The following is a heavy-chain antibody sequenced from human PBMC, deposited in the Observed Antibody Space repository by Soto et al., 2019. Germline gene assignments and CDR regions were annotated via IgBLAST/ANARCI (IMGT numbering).Heavy chain of an antibody. CDR2: IFYGGST. CDR1: GGSISSVGYY. CDR3: ARDLRGGYYGMDV. D-gene: IGHD3-10*01. Sequence: QVQLQESGPGLVKPSQTLSLTCTVSGGSISSVGYYWSWIRQHPGKGLEWIGYIFYGGSTNYDPYLKSRITISPDTSKNPFSLKLSSVTAADTAVYYCARDLRGGYYGMDVWGQGTTVTVSS. J-gene: IGHJ6*02. V-gene: IGHV4-31*03.